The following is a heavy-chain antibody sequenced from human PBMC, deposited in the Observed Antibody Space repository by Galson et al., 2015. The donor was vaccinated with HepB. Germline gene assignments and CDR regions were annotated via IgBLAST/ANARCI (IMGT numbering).Heavy chain of an antibody. CDR1: GFTFSSYG. D-gene: IGHD3-22*01. J-gene: IGHJ4*02. CDR2: IRYDGSNK. V-gene: IGHV3-30*02. Sequence: LRLSCAASGFTFSSYGMHWVRQAPGKGLEWVAFIRYDGSNKYYADSVKGRFTISRDNSKNTLYLQMNSLRAEDTAVYYCAKEVYYYDGSGYSYFDYWGQGTLVTVSS. CDR3: AKEVYYYDGSGYSYFDY.